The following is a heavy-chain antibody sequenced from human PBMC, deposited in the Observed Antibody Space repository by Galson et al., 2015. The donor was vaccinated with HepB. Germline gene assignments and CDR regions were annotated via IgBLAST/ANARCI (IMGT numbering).Heavy chain of an antibody. V-gene: IGHV1-18*04. CDR3: ARDLGDIMATIFFDY. CDR1: GYTFTDFG. Sequence: SVKVSCKASGYTFTDFGISWARQAPGQGLEWMGWISAYNGNTNTNYAQKFQGRVTMTTDTSTSTAYMELRSLGSDDTAVYYCARDLGDIMATIFFDYWGQGTLVTVSS. D-gene: IGHD5-12*01. J-gene: IGHJ4*02. CDR2: ISAYNGNTNT.